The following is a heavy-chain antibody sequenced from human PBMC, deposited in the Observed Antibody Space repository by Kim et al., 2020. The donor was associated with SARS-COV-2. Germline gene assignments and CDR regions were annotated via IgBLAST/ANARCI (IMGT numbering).Heavy chain of an antibody. J-gene: IGHJ4*02. Sequence: SETLSLTCSVSGGSISSGDYYWSWIRQPPGKGLEWIGYIYYSGSTYYNPSLKSRVTISKDTSKNPFSLKLSSVTAADTAVYYCAREGRGGYGFFDYWGQG. V-gene: IGHV4-30-4*01. CDR1: GGSISSGDYY. D-gene: IGHD5-12*01. CDR3: AREGRGGYGFFDY. CDR2: IYYSGST.